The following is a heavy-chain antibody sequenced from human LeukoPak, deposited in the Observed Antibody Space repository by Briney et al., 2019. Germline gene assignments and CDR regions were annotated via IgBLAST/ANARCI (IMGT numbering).Heavy chain of an antibody. V-gene: IGHV3-23*01. D-gene: IGHD3-22*01. CDR3: AIDPLGYDSSGYYVDY. Sequence: TGGSLRLSCAASGFTFSSYAMSWVRQAPGKGLEWVSAISGSGGSTYYADSVKGRFTISRDNSKNTLYLQMNSLRAEDTAVYYCAIDPLGYDSSGYYVDYWGQGTLVTVSS. CDR1: GFTFSSYA. J-gene: IGHJ4*02. CDR2: ISGSGGST.